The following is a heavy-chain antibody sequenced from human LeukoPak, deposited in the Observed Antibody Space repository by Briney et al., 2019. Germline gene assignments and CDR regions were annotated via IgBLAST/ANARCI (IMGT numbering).Heavy chain of an antibody. CDR3: ARDGNWGSLRGAFDI. CDR2: INPNSGGT. D-gene: IGHD7-27*01. Sequence: ASVRVSCKTSGYTFTVYYMHWVRQAPGQGLEWMGLINPNSGGTNYAQNFQARVTMTRDTSISTAYMELSRLRSDDTAVYYCARDGNWGSLRGAFDIWGQGTMVTVSS. CDR1: GYTFTVYY. V-gene: IGHV1-2*02. J-gene: IGHJ3*02.